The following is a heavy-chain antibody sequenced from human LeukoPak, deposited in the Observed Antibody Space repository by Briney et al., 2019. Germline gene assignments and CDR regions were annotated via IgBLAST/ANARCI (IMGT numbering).Heavy chain of an antibody. CDR2: INHSGST. J-gene: IGHJ4*02. V-gene: IGHV4-34*01. CDR1: GGSFSGYY. D-gene: IGHD4-11*01. CDR3: ARRTTVTTHLGY. Sequence: SETLSLTCAVYGGSFSGYYWSWIRQPPGKGLEWIGEINHSGSTNYNPSLKSRVTISVDTSKNQLSLKLSSVTAADTAVYYCARRTTVTTHLGYWGQGTLVTVSS.